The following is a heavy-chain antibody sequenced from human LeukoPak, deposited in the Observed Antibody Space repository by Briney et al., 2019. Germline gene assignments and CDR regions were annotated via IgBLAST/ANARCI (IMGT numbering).Heavy chain of an antibody. J-gene: IGHJ4*02. CDR3: ARVAVAGTFFYFDY. Sequence: GGPLRLSRAASGFTFDDYGMSWVRHAPGKGLEWVSGINCNGGSTVYAASVKGRFTISRDNAKNSLHLQMNSLRAEDTALYYCARVAVAGTFFYFDYWGQGTLVTVSS. CDR1: GFTFDDYG. D-gene: IGHD6-19*01. V-gene: IGHV3-20*04. CDR2: INCNGGST.